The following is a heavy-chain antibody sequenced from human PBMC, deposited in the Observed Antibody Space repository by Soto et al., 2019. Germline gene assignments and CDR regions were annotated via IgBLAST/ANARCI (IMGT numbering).Heavy chain of an antibody. V-gene: IGHV2-5*02. CDR3: ARLRYFAWLPDFDY. Sequence: QITLKESGPTLVKPTQTLTLTCTFSGFSLSTSGVGVGWIRQPPGKALEWLALIYWDDDKRYSPSLKSRLTITKDTSKNQVVLTITNMDPVNTATSYCARLRYFAWLPDFDYWGQGTLVTVSS. CDR2: IYWDDDK. CDR1: GFSLSTSGVG. D-gene: IGHD3-9*01. J-gene: IGHJ4*02.